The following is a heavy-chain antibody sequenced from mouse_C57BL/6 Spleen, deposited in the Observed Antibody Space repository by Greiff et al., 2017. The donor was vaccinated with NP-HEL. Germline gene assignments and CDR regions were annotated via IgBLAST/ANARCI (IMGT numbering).Heavy chain of an antibody. CDR1: GYTFTDYN. D-gene: IGHD1-1*01. J-gene: IGHJ3*01. CDR3: ERSAYGSGRWFAY. Sequence: EVQLQQSGPELVKPGASVTIPCKASGYTFTDYNMDWVRQSPGKSLEWIGDMNPNKRGTIYNERIKGKATVTIYKSSSRAYMENRNLTSEMTAVYSCERSAYGSGRWFAYWGQGTLVTVSA. CDR2: MNPNKRGT. V-gene: IGHV1-18*01.